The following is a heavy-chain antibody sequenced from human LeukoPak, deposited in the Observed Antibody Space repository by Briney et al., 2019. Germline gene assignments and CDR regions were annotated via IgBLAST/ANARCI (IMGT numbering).Heavy chain of an antibody. CDR2: IIPIFGTA. J-gene: IGHJ6*04. D-gene: IGHD6-19*01. CDR3: ARATSGIAVSYYYYGMDV. V-gene: IGHV1-69*13. Sequence: ASVKLSCKASGGTFSSYAISWVRQAPGQGLEWMGGIIPIFGTANYAQKFQGKGTITADESTRTAYMELSSLRSEDTAVYYCARATSGIAVSYYYYGMDVWGKGTTVTVSS. CDR1: GGTFSSYA.